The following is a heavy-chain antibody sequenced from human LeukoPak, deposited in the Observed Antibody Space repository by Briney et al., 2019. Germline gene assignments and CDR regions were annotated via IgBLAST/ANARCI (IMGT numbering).Heavy chain of an antibody. D-gene: IGHD5-12*01. J-gene: IGHJ4*02. CDR1: GYSFTYYW. CDR3: ASGYSAYVFDY. V-gene: IGHV5-51*01. CDR2: IYPADSDT. Sequence: GESLKISCKGSGYSFTYYWIGWVRQMPGKGLEWMGIIYPADSDTRYSPSFQGQVTISADRSASTAYLQWSSLKASDTAMYYCASGYSAYVFDYWGQGTLVTVSS.